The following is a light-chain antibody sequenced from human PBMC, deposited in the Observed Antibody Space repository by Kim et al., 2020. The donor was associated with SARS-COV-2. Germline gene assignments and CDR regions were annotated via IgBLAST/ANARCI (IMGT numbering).Light chain of an antibody. CDR3: AAWDDSLNGV. Sequence: PEQMVTISCSGSSSNIGSNTVNWYQQLPGTAPKLLIYSNNQRPSGVPDRFSGSKSGTSASLAISGLQSEDEADYYCAAWDDSLNGVFGGGTQLTVL. V-gene: IGLV1-44*01. CDR1: SSNIGSNT. J-gene: IGLJ3*02. CDR2: SNN.